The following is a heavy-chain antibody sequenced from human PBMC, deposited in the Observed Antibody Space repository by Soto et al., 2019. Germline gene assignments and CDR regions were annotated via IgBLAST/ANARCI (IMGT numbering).Heavy chain of an antibody. CDR3: AKSTGGTANGMGV. Sequence: EVQVVESGGGLVQPGRSLRLSCAASGFSFDDYAMHWVRQAPVKGLEWVSGISWNSGTIGYADSVKGRFTISRDNAKNSLYLQMNSLRAEDTALYYCAKSTGGTANGMGVWGQGTTVTVSS. D-gene: IGHD2-8*02. CDR2: ISWNSGTI. V-gene: IGHV3-9*01. J-gene: IGHJ6*02. CDR1: GFSFDDYA.